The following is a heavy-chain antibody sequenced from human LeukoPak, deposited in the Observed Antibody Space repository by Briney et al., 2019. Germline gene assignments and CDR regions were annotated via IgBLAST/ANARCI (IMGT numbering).Heavy chain of an antibody. CDR2: ISHSGST. CDR3: AAQYSGYVRLDY. CDR1: GGSFSGYY. J-gene: IGHJ4*02. Sequence: SEILSLTCAVYGGSFSGYYWSWIRQPPGKGLEWIGEISHSGSTNYNPSLKSRVTISVDTSKNQFSLKLSSVTAADTAVYYCAAQYSGYVRLDYWGQGTLVTVSS. D-gene: IGHD5-12*01. V-gene: IGHV4-34*01.